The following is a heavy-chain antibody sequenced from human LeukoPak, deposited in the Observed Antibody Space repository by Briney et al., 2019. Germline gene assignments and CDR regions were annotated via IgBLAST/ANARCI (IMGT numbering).Heavy chain of an antibody. D-gene: IGHD3-10*01. V-gene: IGHV4-30-2*01. Sequence: KPSQTLSLTCAVSGGSISSGGYSWSWIRQPPGKGLEWIGYIYHSGSTYYNPSLKSRVTISVDRSKNQFSLKLSSVTAADTAVYYCTSMVRGVLDAFDIWGQGTMVTVSS. J-gene: IGHJ3*02. CDR3: TSMVRGVLDAFDI. CDR2: IYHSGST. CDR1: GGSISSGGYS.